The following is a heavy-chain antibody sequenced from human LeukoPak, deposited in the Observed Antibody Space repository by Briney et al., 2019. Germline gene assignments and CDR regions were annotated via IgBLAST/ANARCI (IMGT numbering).Heavy chain of an antibody. J-gene: IGHJ4*02. CDR1: GFTFSSYG. CDR3: AKDRGSSGYYVISFDY. D-gene: IGHD3-22*01. V-gene: IGHV3-30*02. Sequence: PGGSLRLSCAASGFTFSSYGMHWVRQAPGKGLEWVAFIRYDGSNKYYADSVKGRFTISRDNSKNTLYLQMNSLRAEDTAVYYCAKDRGSSGYYVISFDYWGQGTLVTVSS. CDR2: IRYDGSNK.